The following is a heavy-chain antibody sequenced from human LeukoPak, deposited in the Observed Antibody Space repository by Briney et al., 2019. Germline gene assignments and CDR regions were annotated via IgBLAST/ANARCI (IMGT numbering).Heavy chain of an antibody. J-gene: IGHJ6*03. V-gene: IGHV3-21*01. CDR2: ISSSSSYI. D-gene: IGHD3-3*01. Sequence: GGSLRLSCAASGFTFSSYSMNWVRQAPGKGLEWVSSISSSSSYIYYADSVKGRFTISRDNAKNSLYLQMNSLRAEDTAVYYCARDGGWGQYYDFRSGYMDVWGKGTTVTVSS. CDR1: GFTFSSYS. CDR3: ARDGGWGQYYDFRSGYMDV.